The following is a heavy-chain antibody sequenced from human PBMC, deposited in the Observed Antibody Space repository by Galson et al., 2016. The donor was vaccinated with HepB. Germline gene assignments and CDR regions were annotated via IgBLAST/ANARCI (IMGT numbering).Heavy chain of an antibody. CDR1: GLTFSSYA. CDR3: ARDRGFYSSTWD. CDR2: LSGDGAT. J-gene: IGHJ4*02. V-gene: IGHV3-23*01. Sequence: SLILPCGASGLTFSSYAMSWVRQAPCKGLESVSSLSGDGATYYVDSMKGRFTISRDNSKDTLYLQMISLRAEDTAVYYCARDRGFYSSTWDWGQGTLVTVSS. D-gene: IGHD2-2*01.